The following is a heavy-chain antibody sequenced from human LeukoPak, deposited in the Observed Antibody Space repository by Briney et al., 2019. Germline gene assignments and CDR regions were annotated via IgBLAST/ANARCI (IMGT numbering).Heavy chain of an antibody. CDR1: GYTFTRHD. J-gene: IGHJ4*02. D-gene: IGHD3-3*01. CDR2: ISGYNGNT. CDR3: ARDLRGRFLEWLLPDY. V-gene: IGHV1-18*01. Sequence: ASVKVSCKASGYTFTRHDISWARQAPGQGLEWMGWISGYNGNTNYVQKLQGRVTMTTDTSTNTAYMELSRLRSDDTAVYYCARDLRGRFLEWLLPDYWGQGTLVTVSS.